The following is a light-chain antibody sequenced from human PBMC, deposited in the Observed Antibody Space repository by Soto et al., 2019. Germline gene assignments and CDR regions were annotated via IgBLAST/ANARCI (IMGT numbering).Light chain of an antibody. Sequence: QSALAQPPSVSGAPGQMVTISCTGTSSNIGAGYDVHWYQHLPGTAPKLVIYANSNRPLGVPDRFSGSESGASASLVITGLQAEDEADYYCQSYDSTVSGYVFGTGTKVTVL. CDR1: SSNIGAGYD. CDR2: ANS. CDR3: QSYDSTVSGYV. J-gene: IGLJ1*01. V-gene: IGLV1-40*03.